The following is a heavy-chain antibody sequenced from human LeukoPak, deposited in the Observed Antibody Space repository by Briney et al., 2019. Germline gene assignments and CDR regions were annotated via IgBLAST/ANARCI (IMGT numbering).Heavy chain of an antibody. V-gene: IGHV3-23*01. CDR3: AKGHYPDASCAGDCYYSY. D-gene: IGHD2-21*02. Sequence: GGSLRLSCAASGFTFNSYAMTWVRQAPGKGLEWVSGITAGGDNTFYADSVKGRFTISRDNSTNTLYLQTASLRAEDTAVYYCAKGHYPDASCAGDCYYSYWGQGTLVTVSS. CDR1: GFTFNSYA. J-gene: IGHJ4*02. CDR2: ITAGGDNT.